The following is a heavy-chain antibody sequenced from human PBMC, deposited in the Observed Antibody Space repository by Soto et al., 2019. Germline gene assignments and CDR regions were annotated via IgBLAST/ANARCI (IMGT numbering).Heavy chain of an antibody. V-gene: IGHV3-23*01. CDR2: ISGSGYST. J-gene: IGHJ4*02. Sequence: GSLRLSCAASGFTFSSYGMSWVRQAPGKGLEWVSAISGSGYSTYYADSVKGRFTISRDNSKNTLYLQMNSLRAEDTAVYYCAKSLSVGATTPFDYWGQGTLVTVSS. CDR1: GFTFSSYG. CDR3: AKSLSVGATTPFDY. D-gene: IGHD1-26*01.